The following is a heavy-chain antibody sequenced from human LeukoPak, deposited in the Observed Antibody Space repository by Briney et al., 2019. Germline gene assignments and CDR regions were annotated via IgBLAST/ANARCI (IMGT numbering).Heavy chain of an antibody. CDR2: INPSGGST. D-gene: IGHD7-27*01. CDR3: ARDVTGDLIMGY. CDR1: GYTFTSYY. V-gene: IGHV1-46*01. J-gene: IGHJ4*02. Sequence: ASVTVSCKASGYTFTSYYMHWVRQAPGQGLEWMGIINPSGGSTSYAQKFQGRVTMTRDTSTSTVYMELSSLRSEDTAVYYCARDVTGDLIMGYWGQGTLVTVSS.